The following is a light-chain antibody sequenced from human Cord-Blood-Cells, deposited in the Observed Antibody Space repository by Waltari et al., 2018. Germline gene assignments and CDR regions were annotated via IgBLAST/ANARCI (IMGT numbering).Light chain of an antibody. J-gene: IGLJ3*02. CDR2: DVS. CDR1: SSDVGGYNY. CDR3: CSYAGSYTK. V-gene: IGLV2-11*01. Sequence: QSALTQPRSVSGSPGQSVTISSTGTSSDVGGYNYVSWYQQHPGKAPKLMIYDVSKRPSGVPDRFSGSKSGNTASLTISGLQADDEADYYCCSYAGSYTKFGGGTKLTVL.